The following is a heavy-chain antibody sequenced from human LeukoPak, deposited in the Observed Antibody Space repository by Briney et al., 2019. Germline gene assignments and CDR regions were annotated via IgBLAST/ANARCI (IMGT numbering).Heavy chain of an antibody. D-gene: IGHD3-10*01. J-gene: IGHJ6*03. V-gene: IGHV1-69*13. CDR2: IIPIFGTA. Sequence: ASVKVSCKASGGTFSSYAISWVRQAPGQGLGWMGGIIPIFGTANYAQKFQGRVTITADESTSTAYMELSSLRSEDTAVYYCARGLLWFEDPYYYMDVWGKGTTVTISS. CDR3: ARGLLWFEDPYYYMDV. CDR1: GGTFSSYA.